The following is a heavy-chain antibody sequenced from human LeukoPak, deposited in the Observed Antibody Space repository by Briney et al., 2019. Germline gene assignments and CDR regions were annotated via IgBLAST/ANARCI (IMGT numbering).Heavy chain of an antibody. D-gene: IGHD3-22*01. J-gene: IGHJ4*01. CDR1: GFTFSYHW. V-gene: IGHV3-74*01. CDR3: ARGPGSSGGAYVGDY. Sequence: PGGSLRLSCGASGFTFSYHWMHRVRQVPGKGLVWVSRIDGGGSSTSYADSVKGRFSISRDNAKSTLYLQMSSLRAEDTAVYYCARGPGSSGGAYVGDYWGPGTLVTVSS. CDR2: IDGGGSST.